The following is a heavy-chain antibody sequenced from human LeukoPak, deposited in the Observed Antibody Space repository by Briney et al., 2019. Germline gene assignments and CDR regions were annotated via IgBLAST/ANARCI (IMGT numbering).Heavy chain of an antibody. CDR3: AKPLGYCTGGVCYSNYFDP. J-gene: IGHJ5*02. V-gene: IGHV3-23*01. D-gene: IGHD2-8*02. Sequence: GGSLRHSCAASGFTFYNYAMSWVRQAPGKGLEWVSTISGSGGNTYYADSVKGRFTISRDNSENTLYLQMNSLRAEDTAVYYCAKPLGYCTGGVCYSNYFDPWGQGTLVTVSS. CDR2: ISGSGGNT. CDR1: GFTFYNYA.